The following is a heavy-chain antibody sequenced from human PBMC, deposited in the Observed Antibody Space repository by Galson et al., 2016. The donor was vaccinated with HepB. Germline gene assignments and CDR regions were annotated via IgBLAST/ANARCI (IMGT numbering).Heavy chain of an antibody. V-gene: IGHV5-51*01. J-gene: IGHJ4*02. CDR3: ARRGIAVAGRGGIDY. Sequence: QSGAEVKKPGESLRISCKGSAYSFTSYWIGWVRQMPGKGLEWMAMIYPGDYDTRYSPSFQGQVTISADKSISTASLQWSSLKASDTAMYYCARRGIAVAGRGGIDYWGQGTLSPSPQ. CDR1: AYSFTSYW. CDR2: IYPGDYDT. D-gene: IGHD6-19*01.